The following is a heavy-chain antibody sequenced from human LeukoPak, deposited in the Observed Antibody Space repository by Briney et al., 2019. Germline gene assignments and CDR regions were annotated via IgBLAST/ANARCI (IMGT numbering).Heavy chain of an antibody. CDR3: AKHYMGSSYNRALDY. V-gene: IGHV4-4*07. Sequence: PSETLSLTCTVSGGSISSYYWSWIRQPAGKGLEWIGRIYTSGSTYYNPSLESRVTISVDTSKNQFSLKLSSVTAADTAIYYCAKHYMGSSYNRALDYWGQGTLVTVSS. J-gene: IGHJ4*02. CDR1: GGSISSYY. CDR2: IYTSGST. D-gene: IGHD3-10*01.